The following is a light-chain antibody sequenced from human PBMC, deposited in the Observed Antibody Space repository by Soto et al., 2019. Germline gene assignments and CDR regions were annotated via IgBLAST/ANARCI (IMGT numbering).Light chain of an antibody. CDR3: QQYNSYPIT. Sequence: DIQVTQSPSTVSASVGDRVTITCRASQSISSWLAWYQQKPGKAPKLLIYKASSLESGVPSRFSGSGSGTEFTLTISSLQPDDFATYYCQQYNSYPITFGQGTRLEIK. V-gene: IGKV1-5*03. CDR2: KAS. J-gene: IGKJ5*01. CDR1: QSISSW.